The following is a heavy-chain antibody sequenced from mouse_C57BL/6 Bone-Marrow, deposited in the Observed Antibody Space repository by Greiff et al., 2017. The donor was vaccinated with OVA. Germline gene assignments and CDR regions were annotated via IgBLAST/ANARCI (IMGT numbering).Heavy chain of an antibody. V-gene: IGHV5-15*01. D-gene: IGHD4-1*01. CDR2: ISNLAYSI. CDR1: GFTFSDYG. Sequence: EVKVVESGGGLVQPGGSLKLSCAASGFTFSDYGMAWVRQAPRKGPEWVAFISNLAYSIYYADTVTGRFTISRENAKNTLYLEMSSLRSEDTAMYYCARLANWSYYFDYWGQGTTLTVSS. J-gene: IGHJ2*01. CDR3: ARLANWSYYFDY.